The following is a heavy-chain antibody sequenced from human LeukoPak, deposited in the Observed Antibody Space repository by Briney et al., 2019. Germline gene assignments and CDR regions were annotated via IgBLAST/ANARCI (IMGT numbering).Heavy chain of an antibody. Sequence: SETLSLTCTVSGGSISSGDYYWSWIRQHPGKGLEWIGYMYYTGSAYYNWSLKSRVIMSIDTSKNQFSLKLSSVTAADTAVYYCARSSVLLWFGELRSKYFDYWGQGTLVTVSS. D-gene: IGHD3-10*01. J-gene: IGHJ4*02. CDR2: MYYTGSA. CDR3: ARSSVLLWFGELRSKYFDY. V-gene: IGHV4-31*03. CDR1: GGSISSGDYY.